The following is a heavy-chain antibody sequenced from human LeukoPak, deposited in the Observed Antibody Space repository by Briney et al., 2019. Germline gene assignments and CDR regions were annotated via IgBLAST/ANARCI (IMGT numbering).Heavy chain of an antibody. Sequence: PSETLSLTCTVSGGSISSYYWSWIRQPPGKGLEWIGYIHYSGSTNYNPSLKSRLTISVETSKNQFSLKLRSVTAADTAVYYCARGSSGWNYYYYYYYMDVWGKGTTVTVSS. V-gene: IGHV4-59*01. CDR2: IHYSGST. D-gene: IGHD6-19*01. J-gene: IGHJ6*03. CDR1: GGSISSYY. CDR3: ARGSSGWNYYYYYYYMDV.